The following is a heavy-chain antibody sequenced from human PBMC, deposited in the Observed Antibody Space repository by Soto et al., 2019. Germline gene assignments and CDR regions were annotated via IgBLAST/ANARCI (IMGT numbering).Heavy chain of an antibody. CDR3: AREGTGWSYFDY. CDR1: GFTFSDYG. Sequence: GGSLRLSCAASGFTFSDYGMHWVRQAPGKGLEWVAVIWYDGTKKYYADSVKGRFTISRDNSKNTVYLQMNSLRDEDTAVYYCAREGTGWSYFDYWGQGTLVTSPQ. CDR2: IWYDGTKK. D-gene: IGHD6-19*01. J-gene: IGHJ4*02. V-gene: IGHV3-33*01.